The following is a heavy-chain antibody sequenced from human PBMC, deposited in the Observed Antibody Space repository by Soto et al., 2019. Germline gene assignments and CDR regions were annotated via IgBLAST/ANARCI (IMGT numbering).Heavy chain of an antibody. Sequence: GGSLRLSCAASGFTFSNAWMSWVRQAPGKGLEWVGRIKSKTDGGTTDYAAPVKGRFTISRDDSKNTLYLQMNSLKTEDTAVYYCTTDYIAARDYYYYYYMDVWGKGTTVTVSS. J-gene: IGHJ6*03. D-gene: IGHD6-6*01. V-gene: IGHV3-15*01. CDR2: IKSKTDGGTT. CDR3: TTDYIAARDYYYYYYMDV. CDR1: GFTFSNAW.